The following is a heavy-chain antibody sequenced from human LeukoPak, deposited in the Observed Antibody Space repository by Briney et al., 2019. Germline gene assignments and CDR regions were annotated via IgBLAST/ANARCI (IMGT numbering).Heavy chain of an antibody. CDR3: ARGPGIAAAGVFDY. Sequence: GASVKVSCKASGYTFTSYGINWVRQAPGQGLEWLGWLSGYTGHTNYVQKIQGRVTMTTDTSTNTAYMELRSLRSGDTAVYYCARGPGIAAAGVFDYWGQGSLVTVSS. CDR1: GYTFTSYG. CDR2: LSGYTGHT. V-gene: IGHV1-18*04. J-gene: IGHJ4*02. D-gene: IGHD6-13*01.